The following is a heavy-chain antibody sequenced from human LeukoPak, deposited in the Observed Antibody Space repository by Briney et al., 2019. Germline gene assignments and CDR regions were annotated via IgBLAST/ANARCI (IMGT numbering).Heavy chain of an antibody. CDR3: ARRSRETTSSWPFDF. CDR2: ITANNGNT. CDR1: GYTFTNFG. J-gene: IGHJ4*02. D-gene: IGHD6-13*01. Sequence: ASVKVSCKTSGYTFTNFGVNWVRHAPGQGLEWMAWITANNGNTNYAQKFQGRLTMTTDTSTNTGYMELRRLRSDDTAVYYCARRSRETTSSWPFDFWGQGTLVTVSS. V-gene: IGHV1-18*01.